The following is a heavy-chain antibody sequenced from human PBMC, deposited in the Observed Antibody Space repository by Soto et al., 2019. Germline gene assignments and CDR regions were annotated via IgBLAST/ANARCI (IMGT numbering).Heavy chain of an antibody. D-gene: IGHD2-15*01. J-gene: IGHJ4*02. CDR1: GFTLSSYA. Sequence: GGSLRLSCAASGFTLSSYAMSWVRQAPGKGLEWVSAISGSGGSTYYADSVKGRFTISRDNSKNTLYLQMNSLRAEDTAVYYCAKDRRPHCSGGSCPRFDYWGQGTLVTVSS. CDR2: ISGSGGST. CDR3: AKDRRPHCSGGSCPRFDY. V-gene: IGHV3-23*01.